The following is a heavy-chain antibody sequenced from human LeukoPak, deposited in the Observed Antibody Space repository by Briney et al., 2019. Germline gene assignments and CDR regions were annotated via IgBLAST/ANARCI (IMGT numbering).Heavy chain of an antibody. CDR2: IDRDGSRI. Sequence: GGSLRLSCAVSGFTFSSYWMHWVRQAPGKGLVWVSRIDRDGSRINYADSVKGRFTISRDNGKNTLFLQMNSLRAEDAAVYYCANWHCPDANCSPGVFWGQGTLVSVPS. J-gene: IGHJ4*02. CDR3: ANWHCPDANCSPGVF. D-gene: IGHD2-8*01. V-gene: IGHV3-74*01. CDR1: GFTFSSYW.